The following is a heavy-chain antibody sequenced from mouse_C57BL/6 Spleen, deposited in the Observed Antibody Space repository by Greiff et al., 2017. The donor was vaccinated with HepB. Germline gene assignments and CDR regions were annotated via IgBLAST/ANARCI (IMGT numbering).Heavy chain of an antibody. CDR2: ISSGSSTI. CDR3: ARRGDYDGHYYAMDY. CDR1: GFTFSDYG. D-gene: IGHD2-4*01. V-gene: IGHV5-17*01. Sequence: EVQVVESGGGLVKPGGSLKLSCAASGFTFSDYGMHWVRQAPEKGLEWVAYISSGSSTIYYADTVKGRFTISRDNAKNTLFLQMTSLRSEDTAMYYCARRGDYDGHYYAMDYWGQGTSVTVSS. J-gene: IGHJ4*01.